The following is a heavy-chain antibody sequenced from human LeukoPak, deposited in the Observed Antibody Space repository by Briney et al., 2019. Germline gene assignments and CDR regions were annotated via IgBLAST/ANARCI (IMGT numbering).Heavy chain of an antibody. CDR3: ARNKYSSFSSFDY. V-gene: IGHV3-7*01. CDR2: IKQDGSEK. J-gene: IGHJ4*02. CDR1: GFTFSSYW. D-gene: IGHD6-19*01. Sequence: GGSLRLSCAASGFTFSSYWMSWVRQAPGKGLEWVANIKQDGSEKYYVDSVKGRFTISRDNAKNSLYLQMNSLRAEDTAVYYCARNKYSSFSSFDYWGQGTLVTVSS.